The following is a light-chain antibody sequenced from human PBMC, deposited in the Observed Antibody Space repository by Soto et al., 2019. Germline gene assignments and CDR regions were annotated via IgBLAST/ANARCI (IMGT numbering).Light chain of an antibody. Sequence: DIRMTQSPSTLSASVGDRVTITCRASKSISSWLAWYQQKPGKAPKLLIYKASSLESGVPSRFSGSGSGTEFTLTISSLQPDDFATYYCQQYNSSPWTFGQGTKVVIK. CDR3: QQYNSSPWT. CDR1: KSISSW. J-gene: IGKJ1*01. CDR2: KAS. V-gene: IGKV1-5*03.